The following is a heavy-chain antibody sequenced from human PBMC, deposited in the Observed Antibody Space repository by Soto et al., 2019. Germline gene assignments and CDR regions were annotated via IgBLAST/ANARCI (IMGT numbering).Heavy chain of an antibody. CDR2: LNPQSGGT. CDR1: GYTFTGNY. D-gene: IGHD2-15*01. J-gene: IGHJ4*02. V-gene: IGHV1-2*02. CDR3: ARYVVMVVVAPVSVLDY. Sequence: ASVKVSCKTSGYTFTGNYIHWVRQAPGQGLEWMGWLNPQSGGTNYAQKFQGRVTMTRDTSISTAYMELTRLTSEDTAVYFCARYVVMVVVAPVSVLDYCAQGPLVTVYS.